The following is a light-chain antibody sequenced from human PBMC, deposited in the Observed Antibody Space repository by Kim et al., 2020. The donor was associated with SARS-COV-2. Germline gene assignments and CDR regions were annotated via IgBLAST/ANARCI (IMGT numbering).Light chain of an antibody. CDR1: SSDVGGYNY. CDR3: SSYTTSTTRV. V-gene: IGLV2-14*03. Sequence: QSALTQPASVSGSPGQSITISCSGSSSDVGGYNYVSWYQQHQGKAPKLIIYDVGTRPLGVSYRFSGSKSGNTASLTISGLQTEDEADYYCSSYTTSTTRVFGGGTQLTVL. J-gene: IGLJ3*02. CDR2: DVG.